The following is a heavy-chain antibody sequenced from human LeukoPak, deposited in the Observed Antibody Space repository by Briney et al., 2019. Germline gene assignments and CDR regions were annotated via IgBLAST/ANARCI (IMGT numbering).Heavy chain of an antibody. CDR1: GFSFTAYA. D-gene: IGHD3-16*01. CDR3: ARGRGWVDH. CDR2: IHDDGRVT. Sequence: GGSLRLSCAASGFSFTAYAMSWFCQTPGKGLEWVANIHDDGRVTNYVDSVKGRFTISRDNARNSVYLQMNSLRVEDTSLYYCARGRGWVDHWGQGTLVTVSS. V-gene: IGHV3-7*01. J-gene: IGHJ4*02.